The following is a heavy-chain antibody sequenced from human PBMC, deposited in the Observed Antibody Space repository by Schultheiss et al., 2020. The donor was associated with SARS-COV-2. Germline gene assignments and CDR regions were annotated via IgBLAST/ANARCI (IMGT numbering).Heavy chain of an antibody. V-gene: IGHV4-30-4*08. CDR1: GVSLSNSY. J-gene: IGHJ4*02. CDR2: IHYDGST. CDR3: ARGNDFVYFFDS. Sequence: SETLSLTCEVSGVSLSNSYWSWIRLPPGKGLEWIGYIHYDGSTDYNPSLKSRLTISVDTSKNQFSLKLTSLTAADTAIYYCARGNDFVYFFDSWGQGTLVTVSS. D-gene: IGHD3-3*01.